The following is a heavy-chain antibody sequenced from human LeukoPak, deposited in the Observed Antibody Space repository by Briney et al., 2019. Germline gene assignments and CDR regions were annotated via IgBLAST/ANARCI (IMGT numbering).Heavy chain of an antibody. J-gene: IGHJ3*02. Sequence: GGSLRLSCAASGFTVSSNYMSWVRQAPGKGLEWVSVIYSGGSTYYADSVKGRFTISRDNSKNTLYLQMNSLRAEDTAVYYCARYYDYVWGSRDEDLAFDIWGQGTMVTVSS. CDR3: ARYYDYVWGSRDEDLAFDI. CDR1: GFTVSSNY. CDR2: IYSGGST. D-gene: IGHD3-16*01. V-gene: IGHV3-53*01.